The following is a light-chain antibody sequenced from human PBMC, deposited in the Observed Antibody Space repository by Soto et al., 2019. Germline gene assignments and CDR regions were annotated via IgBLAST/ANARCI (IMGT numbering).Light chain of an antibody. V-gene: IGKV1-27*01. CDR2: AAS. J-gene: IGKJ3*01. CDR3: QRYDSASFT. Sequence: DIQMTQSPSSLSASVGGRFTITCRASQGIKNYLAWYQQKPGKAPKLLIYAASTLQSGVPSRFSGSGSGTDFTLTIGSLQPEDVATYYCQRYDSASFTFGPGTKVNIK. CDR1: QGIKNY.